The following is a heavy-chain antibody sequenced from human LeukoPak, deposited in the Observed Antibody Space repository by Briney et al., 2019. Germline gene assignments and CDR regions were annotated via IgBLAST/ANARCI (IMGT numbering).Heavy chain of an antibody. CDR2: IPYDGSNK. J-gene: IGHJ6*03. CDR1: GFTFSSYA. CDR3: ARDGTLGWSYYYYYMDV. V-gene: IGHV3-30*04. Sequence: GRSLRLSCAASGFTFSSYAMHWVRQAPGKGLEWVAVIPYDGSNKYYADSVKGRFTISRDNSKNTLYLQMNSLRAEDTAVYYCARDGTLGWSYYYYYMDVWGKGTTVTVSS. D-gene: IGHD1-1*01.